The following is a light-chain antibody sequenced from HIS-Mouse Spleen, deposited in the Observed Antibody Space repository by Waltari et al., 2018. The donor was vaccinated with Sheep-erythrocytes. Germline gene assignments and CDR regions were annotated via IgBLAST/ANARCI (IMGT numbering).Light chain of an antibody. CDR3: QQYYSTPT. CDR1: QSVLYSSNNNNY. J-gene: IGKJ1*01. V-gene: IGKV4-1*01. Sequence: DIVMTQSPDSLAVSLGGRATINCKSSQSVLYSSNNNNYLAWYQQKPGQPPKLLIYWASTRESGVPDRFSGSGSGTDFTLTISSLQAEDVAVYYCQQYYSTPTFGQGTKVEIK. CDR2: WAS.